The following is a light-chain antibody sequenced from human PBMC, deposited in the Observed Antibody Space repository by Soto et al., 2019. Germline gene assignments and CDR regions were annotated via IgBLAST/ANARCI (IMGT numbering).Light chain of an antibody. Sequence: ENVLTQSPGTLSLSPGERATLSCRASQSVISSYFAWYQQQPGQAPRLLISGISSRATGIPDRFSGSGSGTDFTLTISRLQPEDFAVYYCQQYGTSPTFGQGTKVDIK. CDR3: QQYGTSPT. CDR1: QSVISSY. V-gene: IGKV3-20*01. CDR2: GIS. J-gene: IGKJ1*01.